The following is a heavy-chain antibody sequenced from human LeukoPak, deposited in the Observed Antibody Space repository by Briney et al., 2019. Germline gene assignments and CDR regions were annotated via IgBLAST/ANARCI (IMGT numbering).Heavy chain of an antibody. V-gene: IGHV3-21*01. CDR1: GFTFSSYS. CDR3: ARDDYSSGLYYYYGMDV. D-gene: IGHD6-19*01. Sequence: PGGSLRLSCAASGFTFSSYSMNWVRQAPGKGLEWVSSISSSSSYIYCADSVKGRFTISRDNAKNSLYLQMNSLRAEDTAVYYCARDDYSSGLYYYYGMDVWGQGTTVTVSS. J-gene: IGHJ6*02. CDR2: ISSSSSYI.